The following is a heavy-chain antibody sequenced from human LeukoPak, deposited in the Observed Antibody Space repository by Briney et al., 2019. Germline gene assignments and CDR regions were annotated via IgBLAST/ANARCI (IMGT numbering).Heavy chain of an antibody. CDR1: GGSISSYY. D-gene: IGHD6-19*01. CDR3: ARHPSSGWYPFWDY. CDR2: IYYNGYT. J-gene: IGHJ4*02. V-gene: IGHV4-59*08. Sequence: SETLSLTCTVSGGSISSYYWSWIRQPPGKGLEWIGYIYYNGYTDYNPSLKSRVTISVDASKNQFSLNLSYVTAADTDVYYCARHPSSGWYPFWDYWGQGTLVTVSS.